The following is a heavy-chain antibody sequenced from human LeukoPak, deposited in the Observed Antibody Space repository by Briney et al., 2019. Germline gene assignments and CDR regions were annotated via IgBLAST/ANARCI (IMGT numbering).Heavy chain of an antibody. CDR3: ARDALTMVRGVRYYYYGIDV. CDR1: GFTVSSNY. V-gene: IGHV3-53*01. J-gene: IGHJ6*04. D-gene: IGHD3-10*01. CDR2: IYSGGST. Sequence: PGGSLRLSCAASGFTVSSNYISWVRQAPGKGLEWVSVIYSGGSTYYADSVKGRFTISRENSKNTLYLQMNSLRAEDTAVYYCARDALTMVRGVRYYYYGIDVWGEGTTVTVSS.